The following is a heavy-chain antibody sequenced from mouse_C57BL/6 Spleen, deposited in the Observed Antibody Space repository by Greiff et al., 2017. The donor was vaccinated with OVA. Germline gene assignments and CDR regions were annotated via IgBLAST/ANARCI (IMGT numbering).Heavy chain of an antibody. J-gene: IGHJ3*01. CDR1: GYTFTDYY. CDR3: ARRIYYGKGFAY. D-gene: IGHD2-1*01. V-gene: IGHV1-26*01. CDR2: INPNNGGT. Sequence: EVQLQQSGPELVKPGASVKISCKASGYTFTDYYMNWVKQSHGKSLEWIGDINPNNGGTSYNQKFKGKATLTVDKSSSTAYMELRSLTSEDSAVYYCARRIYYGKGFAYWGQGTLVTVSA.